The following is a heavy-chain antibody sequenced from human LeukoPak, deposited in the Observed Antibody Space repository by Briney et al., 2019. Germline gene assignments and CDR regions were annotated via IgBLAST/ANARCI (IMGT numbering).Heavy chain of an antibody. Sequence: PSETLSLTCTVSGGSISSGSYYWSWIRQPAGKGLEWIGRIYTSGSTNYNPSLKSRVTMSVDTSKNQFSLKLSSVTAADTAVYYCARGTYGSGSYHFDYWGQGTLVTVSS. CDR1: GGSISSGSYY. CDR3: ARGTYGSGSYHFDY. D-gene: IGHD3-10*01. J-gene: IGHJ4*02. CDR2: IYTSGST. V-gene: IGHV4-61*02.